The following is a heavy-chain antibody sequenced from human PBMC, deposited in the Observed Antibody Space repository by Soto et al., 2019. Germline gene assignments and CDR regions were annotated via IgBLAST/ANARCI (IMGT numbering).Heavy chain of an antibody. D-gene: IGHD3-16*01. CDR2: ISANSGTT. CDR3: AKASSISGGVFDY. Sequence: EVQLLESGGGLVQPGGSLRLSCAASGFTFSSNAMTWVRQAPGKGLEWVSFISANSGTTYFADSVKGRFTISRDNSKTTLYLQMNSLRAEDTAVYYCAKASSISGGVFDYWGQGTLITVSS. V-gene: IGHV3-23*01. J-gene: IGHJ4*02. CDR1: GFTFSSNA.